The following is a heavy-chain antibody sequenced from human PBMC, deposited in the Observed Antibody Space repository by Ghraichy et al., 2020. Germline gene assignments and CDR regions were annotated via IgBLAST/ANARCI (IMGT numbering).Heavy chain of an antibody. CDR1: GFTFSSYS. J-gene: IGHJ4*02. V-gene: IGHV3-48*02. CDR3: ARDAYRVPGIAVAGVGEADGY. D-gene: IGHD6-19*01. Sequence: GGSLRLSCAASGFTFSSYSMNWVRQAPGKGLEWVSYISSSSSTIYYADSVKGRFTISRDNAKNSLYLQMNSLRDEDTAVYYCARDAYRVPGIAVAGVGEADGYWGQGTLVTVSS. CDR2: ISSSSSTI.